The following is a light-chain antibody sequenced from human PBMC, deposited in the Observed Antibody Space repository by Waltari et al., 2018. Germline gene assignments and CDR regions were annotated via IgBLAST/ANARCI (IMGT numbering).Light chain of an antibody. Sequence: ELVLTQSPATLYLSPGERATLSCRASQSVGNFLAWYRQKPGQPPSFVIYDVSHRATGTPARFSGSGSGTDFTLTISTLQPEDFAFYYCQQYKNWPPWTFGQGTKVEIK. J-gene: IGKJ1*01. CDR1: QSVGNF. CDR3: QQYKNWPPWT. V-gene: IGKV3-11*01. CDR2: DVS.